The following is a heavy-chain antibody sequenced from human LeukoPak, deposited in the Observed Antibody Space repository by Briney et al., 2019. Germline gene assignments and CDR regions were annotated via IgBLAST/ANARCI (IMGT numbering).Heavy chain of an antibody. Sequence: SETLSLTCAVSNASISSHYWSWIRQPPGKGLEYIGYINDSGSTKYNPSLKSRVTMSVDTSKNHFSLKVNSVTAADTAVYYCARRLWYSGSSGYYSDLWGQGTLVTVSS. J-gene: IGHJ4*02. CDR2: INDSGST. D-gene: IGHD1-26*01. CDR1: NASISSHY. V-gene: IGHV4-59*11. CDR3: ARRLWYSGSSGYYSDL.